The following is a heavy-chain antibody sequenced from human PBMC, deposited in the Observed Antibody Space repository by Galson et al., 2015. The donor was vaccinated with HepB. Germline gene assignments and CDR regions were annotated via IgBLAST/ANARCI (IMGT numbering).Heavy chain of an antibody. CDR2: ISYDGSNK. CDR3: AKEGYYYDSSGYHYYGMDV. CDR1: GFTFSSYG. D-gene: IGHD3-22*01. J-gene: IGHJ6*02. V-gene: IGHV3-30*18. Sequence: SLRLSCAASGFTFSSYGMHWVRQAPGKGLEWVAVISYDGSNKYYADSVKGRFTISRDNSKNTLYLQMNSLRAEDTAVYYCAKEGYYYDSSGYHYYGMDVWGQGTTVTVSS.